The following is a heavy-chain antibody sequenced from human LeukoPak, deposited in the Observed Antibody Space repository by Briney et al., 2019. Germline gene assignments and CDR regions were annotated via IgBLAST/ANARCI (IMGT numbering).Heavy chain of an antibody. CDR2: ISGSGGNA. V-gene: IGHV3-23*01. CDR3: ARRLAAGDLASFDI. D-gene: IGHD6-13*01. J-gene: IGHJ3*02. CDR1: GFTVSSNY. Sequence: PGGSLRLSCAASGFTVSSNYMNWVRQAPGKGLEWVSGISGSGGNAYSADSVKGRFTISRDNSKNTLNLQMNSLRAEDTAVYYCARRLAAGDLASFDIWGQGTMVTVSS.